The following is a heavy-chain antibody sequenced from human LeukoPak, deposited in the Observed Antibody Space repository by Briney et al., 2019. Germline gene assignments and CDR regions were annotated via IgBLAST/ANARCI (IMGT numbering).Heavy chain of an antibody. D-gene: IGHD2-15*01. CDR1: GFTFSSNW. J-gene: IGHJ4*02. Sequence: GGSLRLSCAASGFTFSSNWMSWVRQAPGKGLEWVANIRQDGSDKYYMDSVKGRFTISRDNAKNSLSLQMNSLRVEDTAVYYCARDRDCGDGGCYPHCDYWGQGVRVTVSS. CDR3: ARDRDCGDGGCYPHCDY. CDR2: IRQDGSDK. V-gene: IGHV3-7*01.